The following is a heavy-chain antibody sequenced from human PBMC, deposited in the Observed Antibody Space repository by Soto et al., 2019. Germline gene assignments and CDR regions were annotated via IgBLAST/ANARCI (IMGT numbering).Heavy chain of an antibody. CDR3: ASERSAQYFDS. V-gene: IGHV1-69*06. D-gene: IGHD1-26*01. J-gene: IGHJ4*02. CDR2: ISPTFGTA. CDR1: GGTFSRHA. Sequence: SVKVSCKASGGTFSRHAIAWVRQAPGQGLEWMGGISPTFGTATYAPKFQGRVAISADRSSNTAYMELSSLRSQDTAVYYCASERSAQYFDSWGQGTVVTVSS.